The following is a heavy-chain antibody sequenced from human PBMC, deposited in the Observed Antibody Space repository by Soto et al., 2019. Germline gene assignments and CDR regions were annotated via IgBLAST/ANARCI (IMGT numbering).Heavy chain of an antibody. D-gene: IGHD4-17*01. J-gene: IGHJ2*01. CDR3: AKVTYGDYLGYFDL. CDR1: GFTFSSYG. CDR2: ISYDGSNK. Sequence: QVQLVESGGGVVQPGRSLRLSCAASGFTFSSYGMHWVRQAPGKGLEGVAVISYDGSNKYYADSVKGRFTISRDNSKITLYLQMNSLRAEDTAVYYCAKVTYGDYLGYFDLWGRGTLVTVSS. V-gene: IGHV3-30*18.